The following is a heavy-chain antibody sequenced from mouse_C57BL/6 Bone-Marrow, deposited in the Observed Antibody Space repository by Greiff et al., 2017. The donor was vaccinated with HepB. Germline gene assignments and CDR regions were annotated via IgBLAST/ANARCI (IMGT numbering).Heavy chain of an antibody. CDR2: INPSNGGT. Sequence: VQLQQPGTELVKPGASVKLSCKASGYTFTSYWMHWVKQRPGQGLEWIGNINPSNGGTNYNEKFKSKATLTVDKSSSTAYMQLSSLASADSAVYYCARGEDSNYVDYAMDYWGQGTSGTVSS. D-gene: IGHD2-5*01. V-gene: IGHV1-53*01. J-gene: IGHJ4*01. CDR3: ARGEDSNYVDYAMDY. CDR1: GYTFTSYW.